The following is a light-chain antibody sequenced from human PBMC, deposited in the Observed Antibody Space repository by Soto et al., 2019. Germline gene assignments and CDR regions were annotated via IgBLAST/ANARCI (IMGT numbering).Light chain of an antibody. CDR3: CSYARGNTFV. Sequence: QSALTQPASVSGSPGQSITISCTGSSSDVGSYNLVSWYQQHPDKAPTVIIHEGSKQPSGVSGRFSGSKSGNTASLTISGLQAEDEGDYYCCSYARGNTFVFGSGTKLTVL. CDR2: EGS. CDR1: SSDVGSYNL. J-gene: IGLJ1*01. V-gene: IGLV2-23*03.